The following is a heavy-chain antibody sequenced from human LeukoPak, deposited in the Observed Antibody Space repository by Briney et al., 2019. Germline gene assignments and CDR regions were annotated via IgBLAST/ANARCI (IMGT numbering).Heavy chain of an antibody. V-gene: IGHV1-24*01. J-gene: IGHJ3*02. D-gene: IGHD2-21*01. CDR3: ATDVIGLIKIVRRPFDI. CDR2: FDPEHGEI. Sequence: ASVKVSCKLSGHTLSDLSMHWVQQAPGRGLEWMGGFDPEHGEIVYAQKFQGRITLTEDTSTDTAYMNLSSLTSDDTAVYYCATDVIGLIKIVRRPFDIWGPGTMLTVSS. CDR1: GHTLSDLS.